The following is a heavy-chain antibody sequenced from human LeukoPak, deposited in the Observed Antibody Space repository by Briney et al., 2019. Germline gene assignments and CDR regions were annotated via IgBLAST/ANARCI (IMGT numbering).Heavy chain of an antibody. V-gene: IGHV3-33*01. CDR3: ARDRAAADLDY. CDR2: IWYDGSNK. CDR1: GFTFSSYG. Sequence: GGALRLSCAASGFTFSSYGMHWVRQAPGKGLEWVAVIWYDGSNKFYADSVKGRFTFSRDNSKNTLYLQMSSLRAEDTAVYYCARDRAAADLDYWGQGTLVTVSS. D-gene: IGHD6-13*01. J-gene: IGHJ4*02.